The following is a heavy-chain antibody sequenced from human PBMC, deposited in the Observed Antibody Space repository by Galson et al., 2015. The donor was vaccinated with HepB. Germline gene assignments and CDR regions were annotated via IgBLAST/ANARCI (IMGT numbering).Heavy chain of an antibody. CDR2: IDWDDDK. CDR3: ARGAHLTGTYDH. CDR1: GFSLSTTGLR. Sequence: PALVKPTQTLTLTCTFSGFSLSTTGLRVSWIRQPPGKALEWLARIDWDDDKIYSTSLKTRLTISKDTSKNQVVLIMTNMDPVDTATYYCARGAHLTGTYDHWGQGTLVTVSS. J-gene: IGHJ4*02. D-gene: IGHD3-9*01. V-gene: IGHV2-70*04.